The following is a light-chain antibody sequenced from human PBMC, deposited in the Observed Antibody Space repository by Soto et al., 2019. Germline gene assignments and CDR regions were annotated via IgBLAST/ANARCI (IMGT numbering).Light chain of an antibody. CDR3: CSYAGSLV. CDR2: EGS. CDR1: SSDVGSYNL. J-gene: IGLJ2*01. Sequence: QSVLTQPASVSGSPGQSITISCTGTSSDVGSYNLVSWYQQHPGKAPKLMIYEGSKRPSAVSNRFSGSKSGNTASLTISGLQAEDEADYYCCSYAGSLVFGGGTKLTVL. V-gene: IGLV2-23*01.